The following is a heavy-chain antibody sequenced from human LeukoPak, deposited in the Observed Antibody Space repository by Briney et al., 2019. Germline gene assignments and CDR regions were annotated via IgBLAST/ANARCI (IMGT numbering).Heavy chain of an antibody. CDR1: GYTFTSYG. CDR3: ARDHEDDFWSGLSSGNYYYMDV. V-gene: IGHV1-18*01. CDR2: ISAYNGNT. J-gene: IGHJ6*03. D-gene: IGHD3-3*01. Sequence: GASVKVSCKASGYTFTSYGISWVRQAPGQGLEWMGWISAYNGNTNYAQKLQGRVTMTTDTSTSTAYMELRSLRSDDTAVYYCARDHEDDFWSGLSSGNYYYMDVWGKGTTVTVSS.